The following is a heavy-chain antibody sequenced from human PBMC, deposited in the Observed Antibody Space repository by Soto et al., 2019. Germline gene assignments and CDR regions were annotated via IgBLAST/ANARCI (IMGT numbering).Heavy chain of an antibody. CDR1: GGSFTSNNW. V-gene: IGHV4-4*02. J-gene: IGHJ4*02. D-gene: IGHD1-7*01. Sequence: SETLSLTCAVSGGSFTSNNWWTWVRQPPGQGLEWIGEIYRTGSTNYNPSLKSRVTISLDKSENQFSLKVTSLTAADTAVYYCASRDAGTSVDYWGQGTLVTVSS. CDR3: ASRDAGTSVDY. CDR2: IYRTGST.